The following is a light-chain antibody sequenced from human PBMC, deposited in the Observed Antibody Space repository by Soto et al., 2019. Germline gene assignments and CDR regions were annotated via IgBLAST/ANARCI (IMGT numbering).Light chain of an antibody. V-gene: IGLV4-69*01. CDR3: QTWGTGIDVV. J-gene: IGLJ2*01. CDR2: LNSDGSH. Sequence: QPVLTQSPSASASLGASVKLTCTLSSGHSSYAIAWHQQQPEKGPRYLMKLNSDGSHSKGDGIPDRFSGSSSGAERYLTISSLQSEDDADYYCQTWGTGIDVVFGGGTQLTVL. CDR1: SGHSSYA.